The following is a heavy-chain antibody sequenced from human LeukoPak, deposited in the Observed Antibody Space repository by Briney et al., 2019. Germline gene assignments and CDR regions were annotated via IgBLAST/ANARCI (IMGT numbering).Heavy chain of an antibody. CDR3: AKHLQKMSESADRFSPFDY. D-gene: IGHD3-16*02. V-gene: IGHV3-23*01. Sequence: GGSLRLSCAASGFTFSNYAMSWVRQAPGRGLDWVSSIDNSGGRTFYADSVKGRLTFSRDNSRNMLYLQVNSLRVEDTAVYYCAKHLQKMSESADRFSPFDYWGQGTLVTVSS. CDR2: IDNSGGRT. CDR1: GFTFSNYA. J-gene: IGHJ4*02.